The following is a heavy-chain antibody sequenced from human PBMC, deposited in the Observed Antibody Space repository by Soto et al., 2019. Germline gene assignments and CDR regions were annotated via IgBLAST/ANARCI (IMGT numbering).Heavy chain of an antibody. J-gene: IGHJ4*02. V-gene: IGHV4-39*01. D-gene: IGHD5-12*01. Sequence: QLQLQESGPGLVKPSETLSLTCTVSGGSISSSSYYWGWIRQPPGKVLEWIGSIYYSGSTYYNPSLKSRVTISVDTSKNQFSLKLSSVTAADTAVYYCARRLALRDGYTYFDYWGQGTLVTVSS. CDR1: GGSISSSSYY. CDR3: ARRLALRDGYTYFDY. CDR2: IYYSGST.